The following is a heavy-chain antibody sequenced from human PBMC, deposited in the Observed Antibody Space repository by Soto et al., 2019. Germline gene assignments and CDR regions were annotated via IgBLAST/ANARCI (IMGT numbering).Heavy chain of an antibody. V-gene: IGHV3-30-3*01. CDR1: GFTFSSYA. D-gene: IGHD3-22*01. CDR3: ARDYYDSSGYYPITGWFDP. CDR2: ISYDGSNK. J-gene: IGHJ5*02. Sequence: GGSLRLSCAASGFTFSSYAMHWVRQAPGKGLEWVAVISYDGSNKYYADSVKGRFTISRDNSKNTLYLQMNSLRAEDTAVYYCARDYYDSSGYYPITGWFDPWGQGTLVTVSS.